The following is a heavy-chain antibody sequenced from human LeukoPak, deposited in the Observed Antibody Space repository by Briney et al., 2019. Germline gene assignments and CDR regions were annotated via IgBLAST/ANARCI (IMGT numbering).Heavy chain of an antibody. CDR1: GYTFTSYY. D-gene: IGHD6-13*01. V-gene: IGHV1-46*01. Sequence: ASVKVSCKASGYTFTSYYMHWVRQAPGQGLEWMGIINPSGGSTSYAQKFQGRVTMTRDMSTSTVYMELSSLRSEDTAVYYCARERIAAAGPEGDYYYYYYMDVWGKGTTVTVSS. J-gene: IGHJ6*03. CDR2: INPSGGST. CDR3: ARERIAAAGPEGDYYYYYYMDV.